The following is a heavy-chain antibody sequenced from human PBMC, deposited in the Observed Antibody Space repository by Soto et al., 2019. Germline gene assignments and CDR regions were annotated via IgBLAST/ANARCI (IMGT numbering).Heavy chain of an antibody. CDR2: IYYSGST. D-gene: IGHD3-10*01. J-gene: IGHJ5*02. CDR1: GDSISGSRYY. V-gene: IGHV4-39*01. CDR3: ARGGTYNPRRHNWFDP. Sequence: SETLSLTCTVSGDSISGSRYYWGWIRQPPGKGLEWIGSIYYSGSTYYNPSLKSRVTISVDRSKNQFSLNLNSVTAADTAVFYCARGGTYNPRRHNWFDPWGQGTLVTVSS.